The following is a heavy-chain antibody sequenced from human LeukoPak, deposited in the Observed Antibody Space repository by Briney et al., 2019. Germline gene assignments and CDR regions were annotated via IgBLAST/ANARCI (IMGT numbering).Heavy chain of an antibody. Sequence: PSETLSLTCTVSGGSISSYYWSWIRQPPGKGLEWIGYIYYSGSTNYNPSLKSRVTISVDTSKNQFSLKLSSVTAADTAVYYCARVAARYCSGGSCYSIDYWGQGTLVTVSS. CDR2: IYYSGST. CDR1: GGSISSYY. J-gene: IGHJ4*02. CDR3: ARVAARYCSGGSCYSIDY. D-gene: IGHD2-15*01. V-gene: IGHV4-59*01.